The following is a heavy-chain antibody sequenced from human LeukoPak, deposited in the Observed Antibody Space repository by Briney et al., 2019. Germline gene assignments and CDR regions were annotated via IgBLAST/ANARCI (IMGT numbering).Heavy chain of an antibody. CDR1: GFTFSSYS. J-gene: IGHJ2*01. CDR3: AKVRDWYFDL. Sequence: GGSLRLSCAASGFTFSSYSMSWVRQAPGKGLEWVSSINNDGDSTYYADSVKGWFTISRDNSKNTLYLQMNSLRAEDTALYYCAKVRDWYFDLWGRGTLVTVSS. CDR2: INNDGDST. V-gene: IGHV3-23*01.